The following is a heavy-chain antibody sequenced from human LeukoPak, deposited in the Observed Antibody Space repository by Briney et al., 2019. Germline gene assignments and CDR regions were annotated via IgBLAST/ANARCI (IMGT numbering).Heavy chain of an antibody. Sequence: GRSLRLSRAASEFSVGSNYTTSVSQAAGKWLECVSLMYGGGSTYYADSVQGRFTISRDNSKNTLYLQMNSLRAEDTAVYYCAKRSGSYDYYYYYMDDWGKGTTVTISS. J-gene: IGHJ6*03. CDR2: MYGGGST. D-gene: IGHD1-26*01. V-gene: IGHV3-66*02. CDR3: AKRSGSYDYYYYYMDD. CDR1: EFSVGSNY.